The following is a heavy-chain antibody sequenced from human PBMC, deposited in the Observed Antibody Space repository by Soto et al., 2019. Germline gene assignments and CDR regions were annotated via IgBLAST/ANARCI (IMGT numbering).Heavy chain of an antibody. J-gene: IGHJ5*02. D-gene: IGHD1-7*01. CDR1: GYTFTNFG. CDR2: ISAFNGNT. CDR3: AREQPRATACLNYFDP. Sequence: QVQLVQSGTEVKKPGASVKVSCKTSGYTFTNFGSSLVRQAPGQGLEWRVWISAFNGNTHHAQKFQGRVTMTTDTSTTTAFLELRSLRSDDTAVYYCAREQPRATACLNYFDPWGQVTLVCVSS. V-gene: IGHV1-18*01.